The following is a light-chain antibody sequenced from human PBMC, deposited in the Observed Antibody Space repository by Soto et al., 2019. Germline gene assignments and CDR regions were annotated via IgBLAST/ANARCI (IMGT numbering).Light chain of an antibody. Sequence: QSVLTQPASVSGSPGQSITIPCTGTSSDVGSYNLVSWYQQHPGKAPKLMIYEGSKRPSGVSNRFSGSKSGNTASLTISGLQAEDEADYYCCSYAGSNGVFGTGTKVTV. CDR3: CSYAGSNGV. V-gene: IGLV2-23*01. J-gene: IGLJ1*01. CDR1: SSDVGSYNL. CDR2: EGS.